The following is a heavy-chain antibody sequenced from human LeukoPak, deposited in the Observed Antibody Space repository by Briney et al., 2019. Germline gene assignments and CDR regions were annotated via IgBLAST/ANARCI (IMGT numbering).Heavy chain of an antibody. J-gene: IGHJ4*02. CDR2: ISGSGDNT. CDR1: AFTFSSYW. CDR3: AKPPWGITLIVVAKYFDY. V-gene: IGHV3-23*01. Sequence: GGSLRLSCAASAFTFSSYWMSWVRQAPGKGLEWFSGISGSGDNTYYADSVKGRFTISRDNSKNTLYLQMNSLRAEDTAVYYCAKPPWGITLIVVAKYFDYWGQGTLVTVSS. D-gene: IGHD3-22*01.